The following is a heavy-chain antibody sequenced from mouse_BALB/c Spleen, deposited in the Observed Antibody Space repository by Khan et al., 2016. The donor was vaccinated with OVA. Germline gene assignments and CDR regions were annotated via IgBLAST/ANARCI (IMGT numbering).Heavy chain of an antibody. CDR3: AASILFYYSMDY. CDR2: INPSTGYT. J-gene: IGHJ4*01. D-gene: IGHD6-1*01. V-gene: IGHV1-7*01. CDR1: GYTFTSYW. Sequence: QVQLKQSGAALTKPGASVKMSCKASGYTFTSYWMHWVKRRPGQGLEWIGYINPSTGYTEYNQKFKDKATLTTDKSSSTAYMQLSSLTSEDSAVYYCAASILFYYSMDYWGQGTSVTVSS.